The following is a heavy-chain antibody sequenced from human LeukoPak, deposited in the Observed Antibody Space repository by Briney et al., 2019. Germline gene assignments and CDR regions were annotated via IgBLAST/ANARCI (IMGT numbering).Heavy chain of an antibody. D-gene: IGHD3-16*01. Sequence: PGGSLRLSCAASGFTFSSYAMSWVRQAPGKGLEWVSAISGSGGSTYYADSVKGRFTISRDNSKNTLYLQMNSLRAEDTAVYYCAKDPWGPHRPDYFDYWGQGTLVTVSS. V-gene: IGHV3-23*01. CDR1: GFTFSSYA. CDR2: ISGSGGST. CDR3: AKDPWGPHRPDYFDY. J-gene: IGHJ4*02.